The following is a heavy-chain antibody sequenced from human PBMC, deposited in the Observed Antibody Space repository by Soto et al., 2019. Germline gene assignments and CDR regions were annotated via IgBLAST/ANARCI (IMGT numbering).Heavy chain of an antibody. J-gene: IGHJ4*02. D-gene: IGHD3-3*01. CDR2: ISNDGRNK. CDR1: QFTFSSFT. Sequence: QLPLVESGGGVVQPGKSLRVSCAASQFTFSSFTMHWVRQAPGKVLEWVAVISNDGRNKFYDESVKGRFTISRDNSKNKLFLQMNSLTAEDTAVYYCARGGYYTFWNGSIGTYWGQGPLVTVSS. V-gene: IGHV3-30-3*01. CDR3: ARGGYYTFWNGSIGTY.